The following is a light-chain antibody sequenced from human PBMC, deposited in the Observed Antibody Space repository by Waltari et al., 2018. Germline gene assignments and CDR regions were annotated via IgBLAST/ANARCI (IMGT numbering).Light chain of an antibody. CDR1: QDISNY. CDR2: DAS. CDR3: QQYDNLPRYT. V-gene: IGKV1-33*01. J-gene: IGKJ2*01. Sequence: DIQMTQSPSSLSASVGDRVTITCQASQDISNYLNRYQQKPGKAPKLLIYDASNLETGVPSRFSGSGSGTDFTFTISSLQPEDIATYYCQQYDNLPRYTFGQGTKLESK.